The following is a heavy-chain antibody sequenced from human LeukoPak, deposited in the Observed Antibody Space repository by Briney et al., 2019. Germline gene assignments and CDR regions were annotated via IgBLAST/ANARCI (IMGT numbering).Heavy chain of an antibody. CDR3: ARARGTTGTTMIAFDI. J-gene: IGHJ3*02. V-gene: IGHV3-30-3*01. Sequence: PGGSLRLSCAASGFTFNTYATHWVRQAPGKGLEWVAVISYDGSTKYYADSVKGRFTISRDNSKNTVYLQMDSLRPEDTAVCYCARARGTTGTTMIAFDIWGKGTMVTVSS. CDR1: GFTFNTYA. CDR2: ISYDGSTK. D-gene: IGHD1-1*01.